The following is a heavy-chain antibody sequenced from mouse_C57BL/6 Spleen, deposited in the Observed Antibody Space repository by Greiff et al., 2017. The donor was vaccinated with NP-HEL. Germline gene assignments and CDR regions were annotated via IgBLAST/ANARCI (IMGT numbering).Heavy chain of an antibody. J-gene: IGHJ4*01. D-gene: IGHD2-3*01. CDR3: ARGGYYVGVYYYAMDY. CDR1: GYTFTSYW. CDR2: IDPSDSET. Sequence: VQLQQPGAELVRPGSSVKLSCKASGYTFTSYWMHWVKQRPIQGLEWIGNIDPSDSETHYNQKFKDKATLTVDKSSSTAYMQLSSLTSEDSAVYYCARGGYYVGVYYYAMDYWGQGTSVTVSS. V-gene: IGHV1-52*01.